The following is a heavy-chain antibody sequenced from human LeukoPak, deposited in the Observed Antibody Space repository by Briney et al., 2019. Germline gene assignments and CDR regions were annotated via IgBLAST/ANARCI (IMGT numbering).Heavy chain of an antibody. D-gene: IGHD5-12*01. CDR3: ARDLGYSGYVLYYFDY. J-gene: IGHJ4*02. V-gene: IGHV3-33*01. CDR2: IWYDGSNK. Sequence: GRSLRLSCAASGFTFSSYGMHWVRQAPGKGLEWVAVIWYDGSNKYYADSVKGRFTISRDNSKNTLYLQMNSLGAEDAAVYYCARDLGYSGYVLYYFDYWGQGTLVTVSS. CDR1: GFTFSSYG.